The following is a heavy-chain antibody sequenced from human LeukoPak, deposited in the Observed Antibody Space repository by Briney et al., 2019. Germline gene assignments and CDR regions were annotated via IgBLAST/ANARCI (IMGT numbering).Heavy chain of an antibody. V-gene: IGHV4-38-2*02. D-gene: IGHD3-3*01. CDR2: IYHSGST. CDR3: ARDLTRGYYFDY. J-gene: IGHJ4*02. Sequence: SETLSLTCTVSGYSISSGYYWGWIRQPPGKGLEWIGSIYHSGSTYYNPSLKSRVTISVDTSKNQFSLKLSSVTAADTAVYYCARDLTRGYYFDYWGQGTLVTVSS. CDR1: GYSISSGYY.